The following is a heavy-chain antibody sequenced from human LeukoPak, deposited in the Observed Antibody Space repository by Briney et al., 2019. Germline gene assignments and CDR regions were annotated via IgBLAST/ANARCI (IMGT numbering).Heavy chain of an antibody. CDR1: GGTFSSYA. CDR2: IIPIFGTS. D-gene: IGHD5-18*01. V-gene: IGHV1-69*05. Sequence: SVKVPCKASGGTFSSYAISWVRQAPGQGIEWMGGIIPIFGTSNYAQKFQGRVTITTDESTSTAYMELSSLRSEDTAVYYCASGGYSYDSNDYWGQGTLVTVSS. J-gene: IGHJ4*02. CDR3: ASGGYSYDSNDY.